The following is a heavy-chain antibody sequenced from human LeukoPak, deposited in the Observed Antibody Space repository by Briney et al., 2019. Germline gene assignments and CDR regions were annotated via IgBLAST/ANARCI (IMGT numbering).Heavy chain of an antibody. V-gene: IGHV4-39*01. CDR1: GGSISSSSYY. CDR3: ARGGYSYGFRFDP. Sequence: SETLSLTCTVSGGSISSSSYYWGWIRQPPGKGLEWIGSIYYSGSTYYNPSLKSRVTISVDTSKNQFSLKLSSVTAADTAVYYCARGGYSYGFRFDPWGQGTLVTVSS. D-gene: IGHD5-18*01. J-gene: IGHJ5*02. CDR2: IYYSGST.